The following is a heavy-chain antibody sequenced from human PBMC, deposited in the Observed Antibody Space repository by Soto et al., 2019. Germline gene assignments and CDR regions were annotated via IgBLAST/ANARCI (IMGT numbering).Heavy chain of an antibody. J-gene: IGHJ3*02. V-gene: IGHV4-34*01. CDR1: GGSFGGSY. D-gene: IGHD6-19*01. CDR2: INHSGST. Sequence: LSLTCAVYGGSFGGSYWSWIRQPPGKGLEWIGEINHSGSTNYNPSLKSRVTISVDTSKNQFSLKLSSVTAADTAVYYCAIDSTVSGWYQHDAFDIWGQGTMVTVSS. CDR3: AIDSTVSGWYQHDAFDI.